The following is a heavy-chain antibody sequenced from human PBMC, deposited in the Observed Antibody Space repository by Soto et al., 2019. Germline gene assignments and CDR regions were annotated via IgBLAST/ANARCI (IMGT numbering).Heavy chain of an antibody. D-gene: IGHD2-15*01. CDR1: GYSFTSYW. V-gene: IGHV5-10-1*01. Sequence: GAVLNISCASSGYSFTSYWISWVRQMPGKGLEWVGRIDPSASYTNYRPSIQGHVTISADKSISTAYLQWSSLKASDTAMYYCARHSCSGGSCYRNYDYYCMDVWGQGTTVTVSS. CDR3: ARHSCSGGSCYRNYDYYCMDV. J-gene: IGHJ6*02. CDR2: IDPSASYT.